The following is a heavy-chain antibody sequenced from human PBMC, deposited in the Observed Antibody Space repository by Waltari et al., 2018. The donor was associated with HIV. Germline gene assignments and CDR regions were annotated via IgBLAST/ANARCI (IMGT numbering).Heavy chain of an antibody. CDR3: ARHRAGGSVNYYMDF. Sequence: EVHLVQSGAEVKKPGESLKISCKGSGYSFNTYWIGWVRQMPGKGLEGMGFSYPGDSDTRYSPSFQGQVTISADKSISTAYLQWSSLKTSDTGMYYCARHRAGGSVNYYMDFWGKGTTVTVSS. CDR2: SYPGDSDT. V-gene: IGHV5-51*01. D-gene: IGHD2-8*02. CDR1: GYSFNTYW. J-gene: IGHJ6*03.